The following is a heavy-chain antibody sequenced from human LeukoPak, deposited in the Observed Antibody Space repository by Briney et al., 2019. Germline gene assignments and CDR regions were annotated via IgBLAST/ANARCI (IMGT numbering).Heavy chain of an antibody. D-gene: IGHD3-22*01. CDR2: LNPNSGDT. Sequence: ASVKVSCKASGYTFTGSYLHWVRQAPGQGLEWMGWLNPNSGDTKDALKFQGRVTMTTDTSTSTAYMELRSLRSDDTAVYYCARELHYYDSSGYYGYFDYWGQGTLVTVSS. J-gene: IGHJ4*02. CDR1: GYTFTGSY. CDR3: ARELHYYDSSGYYGYFDY. V-gene: IGHV1-2*02.